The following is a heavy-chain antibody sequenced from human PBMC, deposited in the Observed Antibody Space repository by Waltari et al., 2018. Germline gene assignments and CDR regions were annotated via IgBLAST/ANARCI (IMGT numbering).Heavy chain of an antibody. CDR1: GGTFSSYA. Sequence: QVQLVQSGAEVKKPGSSVKVSCKASGGTFSSYAISWVRQAPGQGLEWMGGIIPIFGTANYAQKFQGRVTITADESTSTAYMELSSLRSEDTAVYYCARSEYYYDSSGYYYSSGNDYWGQGTLVTVSS. CDR2: IIPIFGTA. J-gene: IGHJ4*02. V-gene: IGHV1-69*01. D-gene: IGHD3-22*01. CDR3: ARSEYYYDSSGYYYSSGNDY.